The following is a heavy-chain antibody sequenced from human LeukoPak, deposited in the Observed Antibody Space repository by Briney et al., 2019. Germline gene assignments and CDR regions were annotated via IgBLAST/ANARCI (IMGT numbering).Heavy chain of an antibody. CDR1: EFTFSKYG. CDR2: IWYDGSNK. J-gene: IGHJ3*02. CDR3: ARGSGGQADLVKWTRSTFDI. D-gene: IGHD6-25*01. V-gene: IGHV3-33*01. Sequence: PGGSLRLSCVASEFTFSKYGIHWVRQAPGKGLEWVAVIWYDGSNKNYADSVKGRFTISRDNSKSTLYLQMNSLRAEDTAVYYCARGSGGQADLVKWTRSTFDIWGQGTMVTVSS.